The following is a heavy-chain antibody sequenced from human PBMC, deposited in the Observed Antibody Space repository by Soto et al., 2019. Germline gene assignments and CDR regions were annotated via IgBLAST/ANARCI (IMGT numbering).Heavy chain of an antibody. CDR3: ARWSFGELSLYYYGMDV. D-gene: IGHD3-10*01. Sequence: GASVKVSCKASGGTFSSYAFSWVRQAPGQGLEWMGGIIPIFGTANYAQKFQGRVTIIADKSTSTAYMELSSLRSEDTAVYYCARWSFGELSLYYYGMDVWGQGTTVTVSS. J-gene: IGHJ6*02. V-gene: IGHV1-69*06. CDR2: IIPIFGTA. CDR1: GGTFSSYA.